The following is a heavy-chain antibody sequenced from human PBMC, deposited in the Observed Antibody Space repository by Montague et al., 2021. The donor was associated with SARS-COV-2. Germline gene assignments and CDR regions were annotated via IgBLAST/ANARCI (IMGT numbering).Heavy chain of an antibody. D-gene: IGHD2-2*01. V-gene: IGHV4-34*01. CDR2: INHSGTA. CDR1: GGSFSVYY. CDR3: AKEREVVRAARTLVAFDL. J-gene: IGHJ3*01. Sequence: SETLSLTCAVYGGSFSVYYWSWLRQSQRSGLEWIAEINHSGTANYKPSLKSRVSISVDTSTNQFTLKLTSVTAADTAMYYCAKEREVVRAARTLVAFDLWGQGTMVTVAS.